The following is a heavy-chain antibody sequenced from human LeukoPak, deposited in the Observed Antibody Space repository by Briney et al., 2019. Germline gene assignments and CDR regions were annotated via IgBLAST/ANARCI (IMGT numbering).Heavy chain of an antibody. D-gene: IGHD6-19*01. CDR2: ISSSSSYI. V-gene: IGHV3-21*01. J-gene: IGHJ4*02. CDR3: TRDQVSVAGTGIDY. Sequence: GGSLRLSCAASGFTFSSYSMNWVRQAPGKGLEWVSSISSSSSYIYYADSVKGRFTISRDNAKNSLYLQMNSLRAEDTAVYYCTRDQVSVAGTGIDYWGQGTLVTVSS. CDR1: GFTFSSYS.